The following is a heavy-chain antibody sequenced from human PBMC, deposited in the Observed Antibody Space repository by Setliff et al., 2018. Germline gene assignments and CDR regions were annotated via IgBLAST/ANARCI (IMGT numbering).Heavy chain of an antibody. CDR2: IIPMFGT. CDR1: GGTFSSYV. CDR3: AGGQPLVRKYYYYMDV. J-gene: IGHJ6*03. D-gene: IGHD3-10*01. V-gene: IGHV1-69*13. Sequence: GASVKVSCKASGGTFSSYVISWVRAAPGQGLEWMGGIIPMFGTNYAQKFQGRVTITADESTSTAYMGLSSLGSEDTAVYYCAGGQPLVRKYYYYMDVWGKGTTVTVSS.